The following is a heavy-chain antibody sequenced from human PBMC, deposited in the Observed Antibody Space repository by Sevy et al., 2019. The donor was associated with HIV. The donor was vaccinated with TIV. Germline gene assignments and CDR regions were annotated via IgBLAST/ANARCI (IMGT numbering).Heavy chain of an antibody. D-gene: IGHD3-10*01. J-gene: IGHJ6*03. CDR1: GFIFDDYG. CDR3: ARGHSSDYHYYMDV. CDR2: ITWNSVST. Sequence: GGSLRLSCAASGFIFDDYGMSWVRQVRGKGLEWVSGITWNSVSTGYADSVKGRFTISIDNAKNSLYLQMNSLRAEDTALYYCARGHSSDYHYYMDVWGKGTTVTVSS. V-gene: IGHV3-20*04.